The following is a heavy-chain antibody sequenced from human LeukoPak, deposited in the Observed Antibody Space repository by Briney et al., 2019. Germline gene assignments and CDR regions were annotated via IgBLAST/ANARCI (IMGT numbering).Heavy chain of an antibody. J-gene: IGHJ3*02. CDR3: VREGPRGLAFDI. Sequence: GGSLRLSCAASGFTFRSHDMSWVRQAPGKGLEWVSGISASGGSTFYADSVKGRFTISRDNSKNTLYLQMNGMRVEDTAVYYCVREGPRGLAFDIWGQGTMVTVSS. CDR1: GFTFRSHD. D-gene: IGHD3/OR15-3a*01. V-gene: IGHV3-23*01. CDR2: ISASGGST.